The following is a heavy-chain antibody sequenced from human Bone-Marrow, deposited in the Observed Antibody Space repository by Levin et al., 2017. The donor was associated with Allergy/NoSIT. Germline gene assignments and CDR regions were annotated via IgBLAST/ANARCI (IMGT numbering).Heavy chain of an antibody. CDR2: MSGSGGAT. CDR1: GFSFADYA. CDR3: AKAGTTVMVSYYYMDV. D-gene: IGHD4-17*01. V-gene: IGHV3-23*01. Sequence: GESLKISCAASGFSFADYAMHWVRQAPGKGLQWVSGMSGSGGATYYADSVKGRFTISRDYSKSTVFLQMNSLRADDTAVYYCAKAGTTVMVSYYYMDVWGTGTTVTVSS. J-gene: IGHJ6*03.